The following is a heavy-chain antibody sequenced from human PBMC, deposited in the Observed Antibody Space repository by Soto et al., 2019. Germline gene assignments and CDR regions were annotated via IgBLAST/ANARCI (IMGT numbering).Heavy chain of an antibody. CDR3: ARGGGRDSSGYYLEWLHP. Sequence: PSQTLSLTCAISGDSVSSNSAAWNWIRQSPSRGLEWLGRTYYRSKWYNDYAVSVKSRITINPDTSKNQFSLQLNSVTPEDTAVYYCARGGGRDSSGYYLEWLHPCGQGTLVTVYS. CDR2: TYYRSKWYN. D-gene: IGHD3-22*01. V-gene: IGHV6-1*01. J-gene: IGHJ5*02. CDR1: GDSVSSNSAA.